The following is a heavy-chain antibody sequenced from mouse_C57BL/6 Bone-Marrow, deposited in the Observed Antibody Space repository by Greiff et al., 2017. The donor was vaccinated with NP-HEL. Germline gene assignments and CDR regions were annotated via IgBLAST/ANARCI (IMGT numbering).Heavy chain of an antibody. Sequence: EVQLQQSGPVLVKPGASVKMSCKASGYTFTDYYMNWVKQSHGKSLEWIGVINPYNGGTSYNQKFKGKATLTVDKSSSTAYMELNSLTSEDSAVYYCARWLDYYGSEDYWGQGTTLTVSS. CDR2: INPYNGGT. J-gene: IGHJ2*01. CDR1: GYTFTDYY. D-gene: IGHD1-1*01. CDR3: ARWLDYYGSEDY. V-gene: IGHV1-19*01.